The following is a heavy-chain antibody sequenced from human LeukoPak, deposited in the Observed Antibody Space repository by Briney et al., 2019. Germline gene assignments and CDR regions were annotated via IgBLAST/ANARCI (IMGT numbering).Heavy chain of an antibody. Sequence: PSETLSLTCTVSGYSISSGYYWGWIRQPPGKGLEWIGSIYHSGSTYYNPSLKSRVTISVDTSKNQFSLKLSSVTAADTAVYYCARDFIEIAAAANWFDPWGQGTLVTVSS. J-gene: IGHJ5*02. V-gene: IGHV4-38-2*02. CDR3: ARDFIEIAAAANWFDP. CDR2: IYHSGST. CDR1: GYSISSGYY. D-gene: IGHD6-13*01.